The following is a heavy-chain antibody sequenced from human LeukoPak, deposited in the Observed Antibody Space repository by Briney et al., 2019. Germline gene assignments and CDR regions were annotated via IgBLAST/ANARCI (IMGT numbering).Heavy chain of an antibody. CDR2: ISGSGRYM. V-gene: IGHV3-21*01. D-gene: IGHD2-2*01. CDR1: GFTFSTYS. J-gene: IGHJ3*02. Sequence: GGSLRLSCATSGFTFSTYSMNWVRQAPGKGLEWVSSISGSGRYMYYADSAKGRFTISGDNAKNSLFLQMNSLRAEDTAVYYCARDTYCTSTTCPEGEAFDIWGQGTMVTVSS. CDR3: ARDTYCTSTTCPEGEAFDI.